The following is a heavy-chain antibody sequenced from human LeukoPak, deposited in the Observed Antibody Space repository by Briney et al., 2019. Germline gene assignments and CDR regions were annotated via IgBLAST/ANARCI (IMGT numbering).Heavy chain of an antibody. CDR3: ARQSRDGSKTRGYYFDS. Sequence: GESLKISCQVSGYIFTNYWIGWVGQMPGKGLESMGIIYPADSDTTYSPSFEGQVTISANKSIDTVYLQWSSLKASDTATYYCARQSRDGSKTRGYYFDSWGQGTLVTVSS. D-gene: IGHD3-10*01. V-gene: IGHV5-51*01. CDR2: IYPADSDT. J-gene: IGHJ4*02. CDR1: GYIFTNYW.